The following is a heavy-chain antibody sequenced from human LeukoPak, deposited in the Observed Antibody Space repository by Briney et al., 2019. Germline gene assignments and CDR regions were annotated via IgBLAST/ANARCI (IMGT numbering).Heavy chain of an antibody. J-gene: IGHJ4*02. CDR2: IYYSGST. CDR3: ARIGPGDPGVAGTCDY. V-gene: IGHV4-39*01. D-gene: IGHD6-19*01. Sequence: PSETLSLTCTVSGGSISSSSYYWGWIRQPPGKGLEWIGSIYYSGSTYYNPSLKSRVTISVDTSKNQFSLKLSSVTAADTAVYYCARIGPGDPGVAGTCDYWGQGTLVTVSS. CDR1: GGSISSSSYY.